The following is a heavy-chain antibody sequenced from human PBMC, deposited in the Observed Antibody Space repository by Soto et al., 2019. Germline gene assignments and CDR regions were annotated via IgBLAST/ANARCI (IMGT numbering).Heavy chain of an antibody. CDR1: GYTFTGYY. V-gene: IGHV1-8*02. CDR3: ARDLAGRIDY. CDR2: MNPNSGNT. D-gene: IGHD6-25*01. J-gene: IGHJ4*02. Sequence: GASVKVSCKSSGYTFTGYYIHWVRQAPGQGLEWMGWMNPNSGNTGYAQKFQGRVTMTRNTSISTAYMELSSLRSEDTAVYYCARDLAGRIDYWGQGTLVTVSS.